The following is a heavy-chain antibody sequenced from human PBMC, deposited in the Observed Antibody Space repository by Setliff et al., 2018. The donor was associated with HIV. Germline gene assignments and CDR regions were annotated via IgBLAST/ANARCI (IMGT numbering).Heavy chain of an antibody. D-gene: IGHD5-18*01. CDR1: ELTFSNYA. Sequence: GGSLRLSCAASELTFSNYAMTWVRQAPGKGLEWVGRTKNQANGLTTEYAASVQGRFTISRDESKNSLFLQMNSLSTEDAAVYYCARNRGNSFGQGFDYWGQGTLVTVSS. V-gene: IGHV3-72*01. J-gene: IGHJ4*02. CDR3: ARNRGNSFGQGFDY. CDR2: TKNQANGLTT.